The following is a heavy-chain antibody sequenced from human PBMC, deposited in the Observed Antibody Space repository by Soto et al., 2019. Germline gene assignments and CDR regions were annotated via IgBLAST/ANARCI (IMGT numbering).Heavy chain of an antibody. D-gene: IGHD2-21*01. J-gene: IGHJ4*02. Sequence: GGSLRLSCAASGFTFSSYARSWVRQGPRKGLEWVAGISDSGGTTYYVDSVKGRFTISRDNSRSTQFLQMNSLRVEDTAVYYCARDHLWAFAYWAKGILVTVSS. CDR2: ISDSGGTT. V-gene: IGHV3-23*01. CDR1: GFTFSSYA. CDR3: ARDHLWAFAY.